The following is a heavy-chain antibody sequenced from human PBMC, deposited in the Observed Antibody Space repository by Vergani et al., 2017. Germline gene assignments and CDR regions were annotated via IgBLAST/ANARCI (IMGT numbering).Heavy chain of an antibody. CDR3: ARASLRALVGYYYYMDV. D-gene: IGHD3-16*02. CDR2: IDRTGRT. CDR1: GDSISSGYF. V-gene: IGHV4-38-2*02. Sequence: QVQLQESGPGLVKSSETLSLTCSVSGDSISSGYFWGWIRQSPGKGLEWLGTIDRTGRTHLSPSLKSRLTISVDTTKNQFSLRLTSATAADTAVYFCARASLRALVGYYYYMDVWGKGKTVVVSS. J-gene: IGHJ6*03.